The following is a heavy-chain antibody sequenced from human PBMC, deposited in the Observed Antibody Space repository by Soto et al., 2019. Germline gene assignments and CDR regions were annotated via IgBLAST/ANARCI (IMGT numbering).Heavy chain of an antibody. J-gene: IGHJ4*01. D-gene: IGHD3-3*01. CDR1: GYRFASYR. Sequence: EVQLVQAGPEEKKPGESLKISCKGSGYRFASYRIAWVRQMPGKGLEGMGIIDPSDSDIRYSPSFQGQVTISADKSISTDYLQWSSLKASDTAIYYCARSFFDNFDYGGHGTLVTVSS. CDR2: IDPSDSDI. CDR3: ARSFFDNFDY. V-gene: IGHV5-51*01.